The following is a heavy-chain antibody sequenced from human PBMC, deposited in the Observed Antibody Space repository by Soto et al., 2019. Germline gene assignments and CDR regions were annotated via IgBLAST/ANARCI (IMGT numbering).Heavy chain of an antibody. CDR2: MNPNSGNT. V-gene: IGHV1-8*01. CDR3: ARVWRIDASSLGY. D-gene: IGHD3-22*01. CDR1: GYTFTSYD. J-gene: IGHJ4*02. Sequence: ASVKISCKASGYTFTSYDINWVRQATGQGLEWMGWMNPNSGNTGYAQKFKGRVTMTRKASISTAYMELSSLRSEDTAVYYCARVWRIDASSLGYWGQGTLVTVSS.